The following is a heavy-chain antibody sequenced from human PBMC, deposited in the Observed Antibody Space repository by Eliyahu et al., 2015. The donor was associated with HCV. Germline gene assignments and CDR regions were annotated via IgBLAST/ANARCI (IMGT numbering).Heavy chain of an antibody. V-gene: IGHV1-24*01. CDR1: GYTLTELS. CDR3: AGITIFGVVLFDY. J-gene: IGHJ4*02. CDR2: CPPGGET. Sequence: QVQLVQSGAEVKKPGASVKVSCKVSGYTLTELSMHWVRTGPWKGAGVVGGFCPPGGETIYAQKFQGRVTMTEDTSTDTAYMELSSLRSEDTAVYYCAGITIFGVVLFDYWGQGTLVTVSS. D-gene: IGHD3-3*01.